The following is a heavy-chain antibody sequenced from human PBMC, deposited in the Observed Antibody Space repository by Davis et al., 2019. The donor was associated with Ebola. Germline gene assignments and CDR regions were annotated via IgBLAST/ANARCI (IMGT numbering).Heavy chain of an antibody. CDR1: GFTFDDYA. V-gene: IGHV3-9*01. Sequence: SLKISCAASGFTFDDYAMHWVRQAPGKGLEWVSGISWNSGSIGYADSVKGRFTISRDNAKNSLYLQMNSLRAEDTALYYCAKDSSGSPTGWFDPWGQGTLVTVSS. CDR3: AKDSSGSPTGWFDP. D-gene: IGHD6-19*01. J-gene: IGHJ5*02. CDR2: ISWNSGSI.